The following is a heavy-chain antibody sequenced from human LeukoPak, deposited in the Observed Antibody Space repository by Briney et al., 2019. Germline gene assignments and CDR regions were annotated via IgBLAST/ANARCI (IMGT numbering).Heavy chain of an antibody. V-gene: IGHV3-23*01. D-gene: IGHD5-24*01. Sequence: PGGSLRLSCAASGFTFSNYAMSWVRQAPGKGLECVSGISGSGGSSYYADSVKGRFTISRDNAKNTLYLQMNSLRAEDTAVYYCARGTNGYNYGYLDYWGQGTLVTVSS. CDR2: ISGSGGSS. J-gene: IGHJ4*02. CDR3: ARGTNGYNYGYLDY. CDR1: GFTFSNYA.